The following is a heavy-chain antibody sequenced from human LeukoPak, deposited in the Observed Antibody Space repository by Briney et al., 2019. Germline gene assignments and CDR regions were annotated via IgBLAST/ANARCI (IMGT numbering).Heavy chain of an antibody. CDR3: AKDQGRARIVVVVAASLYFDY. J-gene: IGHJ4*02. CDR1: GFTFSSYA. Sequence: PGGSLRLSCAASGFTFSSYAMHWVRQAPGKGLEWVAVISYDGSNKYYADSVKGRFTISRDNSKNTLYLQMNSLRAEDTAVYYCAKDQGRARIVVVVAASLYFDYWGQGTLVTVSS. D-gene: IGHD2-15*01. CDR2: ISYDGSNK. V-gene: IGHV3-30-3*01.